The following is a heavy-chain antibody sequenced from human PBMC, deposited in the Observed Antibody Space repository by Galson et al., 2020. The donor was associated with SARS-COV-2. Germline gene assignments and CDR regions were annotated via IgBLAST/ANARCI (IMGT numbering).Heavy chain of an antibody. Sequence: SETLSLTCTVSGYSISSDYYWGWIRQPPGKGLQWIGSLYRGGSTYYNPSLKSRVTILVDTSKNQFSLKLTSVTAADTAIYYCARVHSSGYNNWFDPWGQGTLVTVSS. D-gene: IGHD3-22*01. V-gene: IGHV4-38-2*02. J-gene: IGHJ5*02. CDR3: ARVHSSGYNNWFDP. CDR1: GYSISSDYY. CDR2: LYRGGST.